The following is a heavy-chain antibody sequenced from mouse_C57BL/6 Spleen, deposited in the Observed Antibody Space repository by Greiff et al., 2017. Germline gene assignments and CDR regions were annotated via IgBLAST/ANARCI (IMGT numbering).Heavy chain of an antibody. Sequence: VKLQESGAELVKPGASVKMSCKASGYTFTSYWITWVKQRPGQGLEWIGDIYPGSGSTNYNEKFKSKATLTVDTSSSTAYMQLSSLTSEDSAVYYCARSRDYDYAMDYWGQGTSVTVSS. CDR3: ARSRDYDYAMDY. CDR1: GYTFTSYW. CDR2: IYPGSGST. V-gene: IGHV1-55*01. D-gene: IGHD2-4*01. J-gene: IGHJ4*01.